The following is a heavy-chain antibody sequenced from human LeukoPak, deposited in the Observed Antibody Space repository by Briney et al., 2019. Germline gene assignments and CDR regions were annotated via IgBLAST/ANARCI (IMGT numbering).Heavy chain of an antibody. CDR3: ATSAAGSSTWYFSLDY. Sequence: ASVEVSCKTSRYSFTGYYIHWVRQAPGQGLEWMGWINPSSGDTNYAQKFQGTVTMTRDTSLSTAYMELSRLTSDDTAIFFCATSAAGSSTWYFSLDYWGQGTPVTVSS. D-gene: IGHD6-13*01. CDR1: RYSFTGYY. J-gene: IGHJ4*02. CDR2: INPSSGDT. V-gene: IGHV1-2*02.